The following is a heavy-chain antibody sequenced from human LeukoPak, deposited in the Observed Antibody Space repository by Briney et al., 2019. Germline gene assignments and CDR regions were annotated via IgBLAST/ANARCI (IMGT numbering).Heavy chain of an antibody. CDR3: AKADEYSSSSGAFDI. CDR2: ISYDGSNK. CDR1: GFTFSSYG. D-gene: IGHD6-6*01. V-gene: IGHV3-30*18. J-gene: IGHJ3*02. Sequence: GSLRLSCAASGFTFSSYGMHWVRQAPGKGLEWVAVISYDGSNKYYADSVKGRFTISRDNSKNTLYLQMNSLRAEDTAVYYCAKADEYSSSSGAFDIWGQGTMVTVSS.